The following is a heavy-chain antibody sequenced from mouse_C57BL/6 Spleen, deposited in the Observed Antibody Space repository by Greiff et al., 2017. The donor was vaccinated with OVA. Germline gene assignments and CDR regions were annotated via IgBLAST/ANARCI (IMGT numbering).Heavy chain of an antibody. V-gene: IGHV14-1*01. CDR3: TRYYSNSYWYFDV. Sequence: VHVKQSGAELVRPGASVKLSCTASGFNIKDYYMHWVKQRPEQGLEWIGRIDPEDGDTEYAPKFQGKATMTADTSSNTAYLQLSSLTSEDTAVYYCTRYYSNSYWYFDVWGTGTTVTVSS. D-gene: IGHD2-5*01. CDR1: GFNIKDYY. CDR2: IDPEDGDT. J-gene: IGHJ1*03.